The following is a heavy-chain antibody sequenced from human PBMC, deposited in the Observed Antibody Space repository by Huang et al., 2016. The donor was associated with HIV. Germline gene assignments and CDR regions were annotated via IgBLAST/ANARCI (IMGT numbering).Heavy chain of an antibody. CDR1: GYTFNGYW. D-gene: IGHD2-2*01. J-gene: IGHJ3*02. Sequence: EVQLVQSGAVVKKPGESLKISCKGSGYTFNGYWIGWVRQMPGKGLEWKGISYPGSSDTTYSPSFQGQVTISADKSSSTAYLQWSGLKASDTAMYYCARQGVGDFVVEPTGLGAFDIWGQGTMVTVSS. CDR3: ARQGVGDFVVEPTGLGAFDI. CDR2: SYPGSSDT. V-gene: IGHV5-51*01.